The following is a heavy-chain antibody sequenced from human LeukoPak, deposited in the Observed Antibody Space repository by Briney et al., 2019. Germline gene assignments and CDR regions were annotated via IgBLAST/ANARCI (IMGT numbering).Heavy chain of an antibody. CDR2: IYSGGST. J-gene: IGHJ4*02. Sequence: GGSLRLSCAASGFTVSSNYMSWVRQAPGKGLEWVSVIYSGGSTYYADSVKGRFTISRDNSKNTLYLQMNGLRAEDTAVYYCARGNPPFYDILTDYLLNYFDYWGQGTLVTVSS. CDR3: ARGNPPFYDILTDYLLNYFDY. CDR1: GFTVSSNY. V-gene: IGHV3-53*01. D-gene: IGHD3-9*01.